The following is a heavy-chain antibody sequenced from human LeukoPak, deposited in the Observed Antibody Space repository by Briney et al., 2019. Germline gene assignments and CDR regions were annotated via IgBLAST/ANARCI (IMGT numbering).Heavy chain of an antibody. CDR3: AKPSAMGITADFDY. Sequence: GGSLRLSCAASGFTFSSYSMNWVRQAPGKGLEWVSSISSSSSYIYYADSVKGRFTISRDNAKNSLYLQMNSLRAEDTAVYHCAKPSAMGITADFDYWGQGTLVTVSS. CDR2: ISSSSSYI. D-gene: IGHD5-18*01. V-gene: IGHV3-21*01. J-gene: IGHJ4*02. CDR1: GFTFSSYS.